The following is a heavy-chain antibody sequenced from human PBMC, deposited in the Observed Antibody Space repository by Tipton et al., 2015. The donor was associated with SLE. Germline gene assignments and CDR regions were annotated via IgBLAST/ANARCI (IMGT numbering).Heavy chain of an antibody. CDR2: IYFNGNT. CDR3: AGPEGVSVLQSWYFDL. Sequence: TLSLTCTVSGDSINANNYYWGWIRQPPGKGLEWIATIYFNGNTYYNPSFKSRVTISLHTSKNQFSLMMTSVTAADTDVYYCAGPEGVSVLQSWYFDLWGRGTLVTVSS. CDR1: GDSINANNYY. V-gene: IGHV4-39*01. J-gene: IGHJ2*01. D-gene: IGHD1-14*01.